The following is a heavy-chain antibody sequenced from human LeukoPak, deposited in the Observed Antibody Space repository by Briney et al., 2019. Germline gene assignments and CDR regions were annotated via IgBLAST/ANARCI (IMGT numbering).Heavy chain of an antibody. V-gene: IGHV1-69*01. Sequence: GSSVKVSCKASGGTFSSYAISWVRQAPGQGLEWMGGIIPIFGIANYAQKFQGRVTITADESTSTAYMELSSLRSEDTAVYYCASEPPSNNHYGTWGQGTLVTVSS. D-gene: IGHD4-17*01. CDR3: ASEPPSNNHYGT. CDR1: GGTFSSYA. CDR2: IIPIFGIA. J-gene: IGHJ5*02.